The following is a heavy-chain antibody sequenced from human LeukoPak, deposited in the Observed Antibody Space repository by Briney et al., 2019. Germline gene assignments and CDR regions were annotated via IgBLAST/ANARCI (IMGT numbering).Heavy chain of an antibody. J-gene: IGHJ5*02. V-gene: IGHV3-48*04. CDR3: TYLRTPYYNDKWLDP. Sequence: GGSLRLTCAVSGFTITSWSMNWVRQAPGKGLEWLSYISSGSSPIYYADSVKGRFTISRDDAKNLVYLQMNSLRAEGTAVYYCTYLRTPYYNDKWLDPWGQGALVTVSS. CDR2: ISSGSSPI. CDR1: GFTITSWS. D-gene: IGHD3/OR15-3a*01.